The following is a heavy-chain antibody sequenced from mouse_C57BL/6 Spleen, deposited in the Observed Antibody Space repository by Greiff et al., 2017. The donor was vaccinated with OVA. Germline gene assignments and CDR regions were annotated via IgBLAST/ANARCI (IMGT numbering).Heavy chain of an antibody. CDR3: ARSGDGYYTFDY. Sequence: SGAELVKPGASVKISCKASGYAFSSYWMNWVKQRPGKGLEWIGQIYPGDGDTNYNGKFKGKATLTADKSSSTAYMQLSSLTSEDSAVYFCARSGDGYYTFDYWGQGTTLTVSS. V-gene: IGHV1-80*01. J-gene: IGHJ2*01. CDR2: IYPGDGDT. D-gene: IGHD2-3*01. CDR1: GYAFSSYW.